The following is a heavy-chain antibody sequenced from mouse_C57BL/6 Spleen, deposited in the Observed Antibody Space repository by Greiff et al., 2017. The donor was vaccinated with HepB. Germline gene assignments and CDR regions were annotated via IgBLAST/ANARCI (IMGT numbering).Heavy chain of an antibody. V-gene: IGHV14-4*01. CDR1: GFNIKDDY. CDR2: IDPENGDT. D-gene: IGHD1-1*01. Sequence: EVQLQQSGAELVRPGASVKLSCTASGFNIKDDYMHWVKQRPEQGLEWIGWIDPENGDTEYASKFQGKATITADTSSNTAYLQLSSLTSEDTAVYYCATLYGSGYAWFAYWGQGTLVTVSA. CDR3: ATLYGSGYAWFAY. J-gene: IGHJ3*01.